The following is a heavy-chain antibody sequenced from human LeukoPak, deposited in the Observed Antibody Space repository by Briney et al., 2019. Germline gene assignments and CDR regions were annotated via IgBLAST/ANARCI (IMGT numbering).Heavy chain of an antibody. CDR2: IKQDGSEK. Sequence: GGSLRLSCAASGFTFSSYWMSWVRQAPGKGLEWVANIKQDGSEKYYVDSVKGRFTISRDNAKNSLYLQMNSLRAVDTAVYYCARDRGSVYRSDYFDYWGQGTLVTVSS. CDR1: GFTFSSYW. V-gene: IGHV3-7*01. CDR3: ARDRGSVYRSDYFDY. J-gene: IGHJ4*02. D-gene: IGHD3-16*02.